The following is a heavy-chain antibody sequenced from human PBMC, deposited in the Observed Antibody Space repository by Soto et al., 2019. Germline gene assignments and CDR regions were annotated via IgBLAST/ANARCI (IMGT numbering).Heavy chain of an antibody. J-gene: IGHJ4*02. D-gene: IGHD6-19*01. Sequence: QVQLVQSGAEVKKPGASVKVSCKTSGYPFTSYGINWVRQAPGQGPEWMGWISAYNGKTRYTQKFQGRVTMTTDTSTSTAYMELRSLRSDDTAVYYCAGDRLIAVTGSLHYWGQGTLVTVSS. CDR3: AGDRLIAVTGSLHY. CDR1: GYPFTSYG. CDR2: ISAYNGKT. V-gene: IGHV1-18*01.